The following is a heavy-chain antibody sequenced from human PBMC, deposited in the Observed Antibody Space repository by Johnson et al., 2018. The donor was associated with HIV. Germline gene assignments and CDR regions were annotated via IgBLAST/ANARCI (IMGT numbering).Heavy chain of an antibody. D-gene: IGHD3-3*01. Sequence: VQLVESGGGVVRPGGSLRLSCAASGFTFDDYGLSWVRQAPGKGLEWVSVIYSGGSTYYADSVKGRFTISRDNAKNSLYLQMNSLRAEDTAVYYWARDRITIFGVVTLDAFDIWGQGTMVTVSS. J-gene: IGHJ3*02. CDR2: IYSGGST. CDR1: GFTFDDYG. V-gene: IGHV3-20*04. CDR3: ARDRITIFGVVTLDAFDI.